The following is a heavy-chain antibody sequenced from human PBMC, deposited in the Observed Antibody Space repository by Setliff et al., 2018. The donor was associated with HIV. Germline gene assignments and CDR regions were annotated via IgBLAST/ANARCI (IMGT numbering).Heavy chain of an antibody. CDR2: INHSGST. J-gene: IGHJ3*02. Sequence: PSETLSLTCAVYGGSFSGYYWSWIRQPPGKGLEWIGEINHSGSTNYNPSLKSRVTISLDTSKNQFSLRLTSVTAADTAVYYCARVATGPESFDIWGQGTMVTVSS. CDR1: GGSFSGYY. D-gene: IGHD3-9*01. CDR3: ARVATGPESFDI. V-gene: IGHV4-34*01.